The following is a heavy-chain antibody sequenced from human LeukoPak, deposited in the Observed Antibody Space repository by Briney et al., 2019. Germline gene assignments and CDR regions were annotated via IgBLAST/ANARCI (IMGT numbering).Heavy chain of an antibody. V-gene: IGHV4-34*01. D-gene: IGHD5-18*01. CDR1: GGSFSGYY. J-gene: IGHJ4*02. Sequence: SETLSLTCAVYGGSFSGYYWSWIRQPPGKWLEWIGEINHSGSTNYNPSLKSRVTISVDTSKNQFSLKLTSVTAADRAVYYCAGSYGFFPPFDYWGQRTLVTVSS. CDR3: AGSYGFFPPFDY. CDR2: INHSGST.